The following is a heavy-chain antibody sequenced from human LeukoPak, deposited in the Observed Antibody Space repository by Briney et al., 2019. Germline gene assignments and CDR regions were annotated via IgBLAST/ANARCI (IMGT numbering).Heavy chain of an antibody. CDR3: ATEPTIYDFWGGSMYYFDY. J-gene: IGHJ4*02. Sequence: ASVKVSCKASGGNFSSYAISWVRQAPGQGLEWMGKIIPIFGTANYAQKFQGRVTITTDESTSTAYMELSSLRSEDTAVYYCATEPTIYDFWGGSMYYFDYWGQGTLVTVSS. CDR1: GGNFSSYA. V-gene: IGHV1-69*05. CDR2: IIPIFGTA. D-gene: IGHD3-3*01.